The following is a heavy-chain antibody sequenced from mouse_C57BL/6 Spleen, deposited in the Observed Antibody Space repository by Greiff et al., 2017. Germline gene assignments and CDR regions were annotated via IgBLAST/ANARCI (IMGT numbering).Heavy chain of an antibody. CDR3: AIGLLRNDFDY. J-gene: IGHJ2*01. V-gene: IGHV1-69*01. CDR1: GYTFTSSW. Sequence: QVQLQQPGAELVMPGASVKLSCKASGYTFTSSWMHWVKQRPGQGLEWIGEIDPSDSYPKSNQKFKGKSTLTVDKYSSTAYMQLSSLTSEDSAVFYCAIGLLRNDFDYWGQGTTLTVSS. CDR2: IDPSDSYP. D-gene: IGHD1-1*01.